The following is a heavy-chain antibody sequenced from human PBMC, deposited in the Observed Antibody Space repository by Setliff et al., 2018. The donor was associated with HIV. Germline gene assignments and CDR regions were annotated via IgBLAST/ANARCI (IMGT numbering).Heavy chain of an antibody. Sequence: SETLSLTCTVSGGSISSYYWSWIRQPPGKGLEWIGYIYTSGSVNYNPSLNSRVTISVDTSKNQFSLKLGSVTAADTAFYYCARAFYYDSSVDYWGQGTLVTVSS. D-gene: IGHD3-22*01. V-gene: IGHV4-4*09. CDR2: IYTSGSV. CDR1: GGSISSYY. J-gene: IGHJ4*02. CDR3: ARAFYYDSSVDY.